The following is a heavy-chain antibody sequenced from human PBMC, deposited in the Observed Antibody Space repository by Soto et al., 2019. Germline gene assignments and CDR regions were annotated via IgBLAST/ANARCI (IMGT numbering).Heavy chain of an antibody. CDR3: AKDIKPPGLFFGY. D-gene: IGHD3-9*01. CDR2: IGSKGETYAT. CDR1: GFTFGASA. Sequence: GGSLRLSCAASGFTFGASALQWVRQASGKGLEWLGRIGSKGETYATTYAASVKGRLTISRDDSKKTAYLQMNSLRAEDTAFYYCAKDIKPPGLFFGYWGQGTLVTVSS. J-gene: IGHJ4*02. V-gene: IGHV3-73*01.